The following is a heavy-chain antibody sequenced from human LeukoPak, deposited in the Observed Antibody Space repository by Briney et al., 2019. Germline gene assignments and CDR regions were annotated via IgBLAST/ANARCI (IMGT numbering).Heavy chain of an antibody. CDR2: IKQDGSEK. CDR3: ARDGFGTGSN. V-gene: IGHV3-7*03. D-gene: IGHD3-16*01. J-gene: IGHJ4*02. Sequence: GGSLRLSRAASGLTFSNYWMDWVRQAPGKGLEWVANIKQDGSEKNYVDSVKGRFIISRDNAKNSLYLQMNTLRADDTAVYYCARDGFGTGSNWGQGTLVTVSS. CDR1: GLTFSNYW.